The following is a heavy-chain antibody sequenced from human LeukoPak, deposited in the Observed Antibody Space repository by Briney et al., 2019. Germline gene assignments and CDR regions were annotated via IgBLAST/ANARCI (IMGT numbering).Heavy chain of an antibody. CDR3: ARADSGSYLVY. V-gene: IGHV4-4*02. CDR1: GGSISSSNW. J-gene: IGHJ4*02. D-gene: IGHD1-26*01. CDR2: IYHSGST. Sequence: PSETLSLTCAVSGGSISSSNWWSWVRQPPGKGLEWIGEIYHSGSTNYNPSLESRVTISVDKSKNQFSLKLSSVTAADTAVYYCARADSGSYLVYWGQGTLVTVSS.